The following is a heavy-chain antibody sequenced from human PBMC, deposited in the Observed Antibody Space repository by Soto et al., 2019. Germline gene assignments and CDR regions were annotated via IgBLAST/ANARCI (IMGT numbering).Heavy chain of an antibody. CDR2: IYYSGST. D-gene: IGHD1-20*01. Sequence: PSETLSLTCTVSGGSISSSSYYWGWIRQPPGKGLEWIGSIYYSGSTYYNPSLKSRVTISVDTSKNQFSLKLSSVTAADTAVYYCASLTGNQDYWGQGTLVTVSS. CDR1: GGSISSSSYY. V-gene: IGHV4-39*01. J-gene: IGHJ4*02. CDR3: ASLTGNQDY.